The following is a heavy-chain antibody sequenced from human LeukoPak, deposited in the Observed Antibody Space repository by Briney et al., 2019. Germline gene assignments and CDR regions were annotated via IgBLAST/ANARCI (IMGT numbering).Heavy chain of an antibody. J-gene: IGHJ5*02. D-gene: IGHD2-21*01. CDR3: ARATDSPPFVP. Sequence: ASVKVSCKASGYSFTGYYMHWMRQAPGQGLEWMGWINPNSGGTNYAQKFQGRVTMTRDTSISTAYMELSRLRSDDTAVYYCARATDSPPFVPWGQRTLVTVSS. CDR2: INPNSGGT. V-gene: IGHV1-2*02. CDR1: GYSFTGYY.